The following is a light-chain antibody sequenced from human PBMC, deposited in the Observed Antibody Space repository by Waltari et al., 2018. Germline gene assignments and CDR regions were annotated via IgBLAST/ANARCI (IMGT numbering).Light chain of an antibody. Sequence: EIVMTQSPATLSVSAGDRATLSCRASQSVSSHVAWYQQKPGQAPRLLIYGASTRATGIPARFSGSGSGTEFTLTISSLQSEDFAVYYCQQYNNWPPYTFGQGTKLEIK. V-gene: IGKV3-15*01. CDR1: QSVSSH. J-gene: IGKJ2*01. CDR3: QQYNNWPPYT. CDR2: GAS.